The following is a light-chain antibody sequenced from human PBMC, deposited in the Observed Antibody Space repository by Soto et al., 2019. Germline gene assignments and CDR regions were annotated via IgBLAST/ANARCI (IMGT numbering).Light chain of an antibody. J-gene: IGLJ1*01. CDR3: SSYAGSSTQV. V-gene: IGLV2-14*03. Sequence: QSVLTQPASVSGSPGQSITISCTGTSSDVGGYNYVSWYQQHPDKAPKLMIYDVSVRPSGFSNRFSGSKSGNTASLTISGLQAEDEADYYCSSYAGSSTQVFGTGTKLTVL. CDR1: SSDVGGYNY. CDR2: DVS.